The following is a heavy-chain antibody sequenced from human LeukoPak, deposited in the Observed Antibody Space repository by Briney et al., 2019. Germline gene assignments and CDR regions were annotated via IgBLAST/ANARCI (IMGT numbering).Heavy chain of an antibody. J-gene: IGHJ4*02. CDR1: GASVITHF. CDR2: LYFGGTN. V-gene: IGHV4-59*02. D-gene: IGHD1-1*01. Sequence: SETLSLTCTVSGASVITHFWTWIRQPPGKGLDYLGYLYFGGTNNYNPSLRGRVTISADTSKNQFSLKLTAATAADTAVYFCARSRMVSGTPYFDIWGQGTLVTVSS. CDR3: ARSRMVSGTPYFDI.